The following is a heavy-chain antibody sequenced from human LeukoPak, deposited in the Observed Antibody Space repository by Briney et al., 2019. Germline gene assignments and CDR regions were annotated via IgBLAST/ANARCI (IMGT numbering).Heavy chain of an antibody. V-gene: IGHV3-30*04. D-gene: IGHD3-10*01. J-gene: IGHJ5*02. CDR3: ARDRSQEFDP. Sequence: GGTLRLSCAASRFTFRNYAMHWVRQAPGKGLEWVAVISSDGTNKDYADSVKGRFSISRDNSKNTLYLQMNRLRADDTAVYYCARDRSQEFDPWGQGTLVTVSS. CDR2: ISSDGTNK. CDR1: RFTFRNYA.